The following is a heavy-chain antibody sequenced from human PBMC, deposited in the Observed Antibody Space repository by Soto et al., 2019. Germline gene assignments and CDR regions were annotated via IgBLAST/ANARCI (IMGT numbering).Heavy chain of an antibody. CDR2: IYHTGTG. V-gene: IGHV4-59*01. CDR1: GGYITAYY. Sequence: QVQLRESGPGLVKPSETLSLTCTVSGGYITAYYWSWLRQSPGRGLEWIGYIYHTGTGDYNPSCEGRATISPDTSKNQFSLTLRSVTAADTAVYYCARAMIGNGGRGWFDPWGQGALVTVSS. CDR3: ARAMIGNGGRGWFDP. J-gene: IGHJ5*02. D-gene: IGHD4-17*01.